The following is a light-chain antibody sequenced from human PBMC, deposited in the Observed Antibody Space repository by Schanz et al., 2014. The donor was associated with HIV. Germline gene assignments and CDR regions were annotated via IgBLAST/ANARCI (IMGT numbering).Light chain of an antibody. Sequence: QLVLTQSPSASASLGASVKLTCTLDSGHRTYAIAWHQQQPEKGPRYLMNLNSDGSHRKGDGIPDRFSGSSSGAERYLTISSLQSEDEADYYCQTWGTGIRVFGGGTKLTVL. CDR1: SGHRTYA. CDR2: LNSDGSH. V-gene: IGLV4-69*01. J-gene: IGLJ3*02. CDR3: QTWGTGIRV.